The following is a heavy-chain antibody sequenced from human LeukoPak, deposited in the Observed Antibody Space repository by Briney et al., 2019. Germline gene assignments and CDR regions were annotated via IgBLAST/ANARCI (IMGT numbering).Heavy chain of an antibody. Sequence: ASVKVSCKGSGYTFTSYGISWVRQAPGQGLEWMGWISAYNGNTNYAQKLQGRVTMTTDTSTSTAYMELRSLRSDDTAVYYCARALYGSGSYYTSDYWGQGTLVTVSS. D-gene: IGHD3-10*01. V-gene: IGHV1-18*04. CDR2: ISAYNGNT. J-gene: IGHJ4*02. CDR1: GYTFTSYG. CDR3: ARALYGSGSYYTSDY.